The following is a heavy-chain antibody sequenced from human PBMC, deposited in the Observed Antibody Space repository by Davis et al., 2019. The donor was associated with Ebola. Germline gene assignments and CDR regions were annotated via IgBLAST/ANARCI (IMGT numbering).Heavy chain of an antibody. Sequence: AASVKVSCKASGGSFGSYTVTWVRQAPGQGLEWVGGIIPLFGTTNHAQKFQGRVTMTTDTSTSTAYMELRSLRSDDTAVYYCARVVTMVRGGWFDPWGQGTLVTVSS. D-gene: IGHD3-10*01. V-gene: IGHV1-69*05. J-gene: IGHJ5*02. CDR1: GGSFGSYT. CDR2: IIPLFGTT. CDR3: ARVVTMVRGGWFDP.